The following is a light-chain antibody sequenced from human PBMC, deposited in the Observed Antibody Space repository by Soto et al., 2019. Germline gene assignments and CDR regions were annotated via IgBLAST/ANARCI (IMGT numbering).Light chain of an antibody. CDR2: KVS. CDR1: QSLVHSDGIAY. Sequence: VVMTQSPLSLPVTLGQPASISCRSSQSLVHSDGIAYFSWFQQRPGRSPRRLIYKVSNRDSGVPARFSGSGSGTDFALKISRVEAEDVGVYYCMQGTHWPITFGQGTLLEVK. V-gene: IGKV2-30*02. CDR3: MQGTHWPIT. J-gene: IGKJ5*01.